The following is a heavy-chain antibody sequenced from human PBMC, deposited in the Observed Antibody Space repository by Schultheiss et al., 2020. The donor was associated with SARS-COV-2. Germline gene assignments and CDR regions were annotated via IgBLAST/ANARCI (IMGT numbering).Heavy chain of an antibody. CDR2: ISYDGSNK. CDR3: ARTGVTMVRGAKGGTFDP. V-gene: IGHV3-30*03. J-gene: IGHJ5*02. D-gene: IGHD3-10*01. CDR1: GFTFSSYG. Sequence: GGSLRLSCAASGFTFSSYGMHWVRQAPGKGLEWVAVISYDGSNKYYADSVKGRFTISRDNSKNTLYLQMNSLRSEDTAVYYCARTGVTMVRGAKGGTFDPWGQGTLVTVSS.